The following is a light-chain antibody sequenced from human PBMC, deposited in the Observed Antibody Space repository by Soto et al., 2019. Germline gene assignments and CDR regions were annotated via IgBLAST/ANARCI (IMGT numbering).Light chain of an antibody. Sequence: DIQMTQSPSTLSASVGDRVTITCRASQSISGWLAWYQQKPGKAPKLLIYKASSLESGVPSRFSGSGSGTKFTLTISSLQPDDFATYYCQQYNTYAWTFGQGTKVEIK. CDR1: QSISGW. J-gene: IGKJ1*01. CDR2: KAS. V-gene: IGKV1-5*03. CDR3: QQYNTYAWT.